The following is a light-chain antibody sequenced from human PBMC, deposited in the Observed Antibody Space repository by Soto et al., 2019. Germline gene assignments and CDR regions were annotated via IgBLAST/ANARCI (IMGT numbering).Light chain of an antibody. CDR3: QQSITYPWT. Sequence: DIQMTQSPSTLSASAGDRVTITCRASQNIDMYLAWYQQKPGQAPSLLIYRASSLHSGVPSRFSGSGSGTEFTITISSLQPDDFATYYCQQSITYPWTFGQGTKVDIK. V-gene: IGKV1-5*03. CDR2: RAS. CDR1: QNIDMY. J-gene: IGKJ1*01.